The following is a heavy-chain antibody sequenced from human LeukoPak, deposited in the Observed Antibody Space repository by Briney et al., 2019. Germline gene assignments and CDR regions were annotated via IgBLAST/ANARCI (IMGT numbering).Heavy chain of an antibody. V-gene: IGHV3-21*01. CDR3: ARHDDFDWLFNY. J-gene: IGHJ4*02. D-gene: IGHD3-9*01. Sequence: GGSLRLSCAGSGFTFSSYSMNWVRQAPGKGLEWVSSISSSSSYIYYADSVKGRFTISRDNAKNSLYLQMNSLRAEDTAVYYCARHDDFDWLFNYWGQGTLVTVSS. CDR2: ISSSSSYI. CDR1: GFTFSSYS.